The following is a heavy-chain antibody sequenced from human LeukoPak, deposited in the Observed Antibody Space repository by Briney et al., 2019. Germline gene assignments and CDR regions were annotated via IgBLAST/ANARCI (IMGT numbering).Heavy chain of an antibody. Sequence: SETLSLTCTVSGVSISTYSWSWIRQPPGKGLEWIGYISYSGSTSYNPSLRSRVTISVDTSKNQFSLKLSSVTAADTAVYYCARGRYYYDSSGYYGDYWGQGTLVTVSS. CDR1: GVSISTYS. V-gene: IGHV4-59*12. D-gene: IGHD3-22*01. J-gene: IGHJ4*02. CDR3: ARGRYYYDSSGYYGDY. CDR2: ISYSGST.